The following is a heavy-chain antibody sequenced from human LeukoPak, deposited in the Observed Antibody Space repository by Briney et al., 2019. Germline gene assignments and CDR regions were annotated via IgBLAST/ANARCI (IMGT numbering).Heavy chain of an antibody. D-gene: IGHD1/OR15-1a*01. CDR3: VRDPREERTGREFDY. CDR1: GFTFSSYS. Sequence: PGGSLRLSCAASGFTFSSYSMNWVRQAPGKVLEWVSYISSSGSTIYYADSVKGRFTISRDNAKNSLYLQMSSLRAEDTAVYYCVRDPREERTGREFDYWGQGTLVTVSS. J-gene: IGHJ4*02. V-gene: IGHV3-48*04. CDR2: ISSSGSTI.